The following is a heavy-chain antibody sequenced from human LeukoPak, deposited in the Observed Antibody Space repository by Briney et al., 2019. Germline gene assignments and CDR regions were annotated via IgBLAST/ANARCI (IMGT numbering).Heavy chain of an antibody. CDR2: ISYDGSNK. J-gene: IGHJ5*02. Sequence: GRSLRLSCAASGFTFSSYAMHWGRQAPGKGLEWVAVISYDGSNKYYADSVNGRFTISRDNSKNTLYLQMNSLRAEDTAVYYCARDWAHIAVAGTKNWFDPWGQGTLVTVSS. D-gene: IGHD6-19*01. CDR3: ARDWAHIAVAGTKNWFDP. V-gene: IGHV3-30-3*01. CDR1: GFTFSSYA.